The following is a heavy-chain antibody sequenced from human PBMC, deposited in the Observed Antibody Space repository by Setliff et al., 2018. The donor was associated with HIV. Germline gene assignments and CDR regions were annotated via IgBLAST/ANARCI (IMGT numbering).Heavy chain of an antibody. CDR2: INFSGDT. D-gene: IGHD3-10*01. V-gene: IGHV4-39*07. Sequence: SETLSLTCTVSGGSISSTTYWGWIRQSPGAGLEWIGNINFSGDTYNNPSLKGRVSISMDKPRNYFSLEMASMTAADTAVYYCARNRGGITMVRGVTALYYYMDVWGKGTTVTVSS. CDR1: GGSISSTTY. CDR3: ARNRGGITMVRGVTALYYYMDV. J-gene: IGHJ6*03.